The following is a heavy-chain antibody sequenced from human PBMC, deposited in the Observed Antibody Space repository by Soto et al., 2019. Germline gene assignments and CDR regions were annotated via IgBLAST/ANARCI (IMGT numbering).Heavy chain of an antibody. Sequence: QVQLVESGGGVVQPGRSLRLSCAASGFTISSYAMHWVRQAPGKGLEWVAVISYDGSNKYYADSVKGRFTISRDNSKNTLYLQVNSLRAEDTAVYYCARGALAADYYFDYWGQGTLVTVSS. V-gene: IGHV3-30-3*01. CDR1: GFTISSYA. J-gene: IGHJ4*02. D-gene: IGHD6-25*01. CDR2: ISYDGSNK. CDR3: ARGALAADYYFDY.